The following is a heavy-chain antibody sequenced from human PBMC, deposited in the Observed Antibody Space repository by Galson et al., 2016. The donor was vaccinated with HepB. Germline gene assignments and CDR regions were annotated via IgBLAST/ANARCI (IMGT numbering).Heavy chain of an antibody. V-gene: IGHV3-30*18. D-gene: IGHD5-12*01. CDR3: AKWGGSGYDWARLDY. CDR2: ISYDGSNK. CDR1: GSTFSSYG. J-gene: IGHJ4*02. Sequence: SLRLSCAASGSTFSSYGMHWVRQAPGKGLEWVAVISYDGSNKYYADSVKGRFTISRDNSKNTPYLQMNSLRAEDTAVYYCAKWGGSGYDWARLDYWGQGTLVTVSS.